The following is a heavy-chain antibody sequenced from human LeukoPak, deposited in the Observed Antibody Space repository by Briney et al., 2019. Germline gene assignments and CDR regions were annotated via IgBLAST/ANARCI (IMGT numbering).Heavy chain of an antibody. Sequence: GGSLRLSCAASGFTFSSYAMTWVRQAPGKGLEWVSAISGSGSSTYYADSVKGRFTISRDNSKNTLYLQMNSLRPEGTAVYNCARRMIFADYFHYWGQGTQVTVSS. CDR1: GFTFSSYA. CDR2: ISGSGSST. J-gene: IGHJ4*02. CDR3: ARRMIFADYFHY. D-gene: IGHD3/OR15-3a*01. V-gene: IGHV3-23*01.